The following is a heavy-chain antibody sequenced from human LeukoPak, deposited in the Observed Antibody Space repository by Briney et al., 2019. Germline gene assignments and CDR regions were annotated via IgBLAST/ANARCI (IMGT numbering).Heavy chain of an antibody. CDR3: ARRRYYDGSGYLE. V-gene: IGHV4-39*01. Sequence: PSETLSLTCSVSGDSFGRSDSYWDWIRQPPGKGLEWIGTIYYSGRTYYSPSLKSRVTMSVDPSNNQFSLTLRPVTAADTAVYYCARRRYYDGSGYLEWGQGTLLSVSS. CDR2: IYYSGRT. J-gene: IGHJ1*01. D-gene: IGHD3-22*01. CDR1: GDSFGRSDSY.